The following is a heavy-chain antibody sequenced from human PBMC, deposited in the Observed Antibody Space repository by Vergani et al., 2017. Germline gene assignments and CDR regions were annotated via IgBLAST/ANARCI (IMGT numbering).Heavy chain of an antibody. J-gene: IGHJ4*02. D-gene: IGHD6-13*01. V-gene: IGHV3-9*01. CDR2: ISWNSGSI. CDR1: GFTLDDYA. Sequence: EVQLVESGGGLVQPGRSLRLSCAASGFTLDDYAMHWVRQAPGKGLEWVSGISWNSGSIGYADSVKGRFTISRDNAKNSLYLQMNSLRAEDTALYYCAKDISSGAAAFFDYWGQGTLVTVSS. CDR3: AKDISSGAAAFFDY.